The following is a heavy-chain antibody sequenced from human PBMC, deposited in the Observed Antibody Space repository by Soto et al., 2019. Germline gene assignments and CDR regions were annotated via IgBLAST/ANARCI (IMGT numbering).Heavy chain of an antibody. D-gene: IGHD5-12*01. J-gene: IGHJ6*02. V-gene: IGHV1-69*06. CDR1: GGTFSSYA. CDR3: ARAISGYSSYDYYYYGMDV. CDR2: IIPIFGTA. Sequence: QVQLVQSGAEVKKPGSSVKVSCTASGGTFSSYAISWVRQAPGQGLEWMGGIIPIFGTANYAQKFQGRVTITADKSTSTAYMELSSLRSEDTAVYYCARAISGYSSYDYYYYGMDVWGQGTTVTVSS.